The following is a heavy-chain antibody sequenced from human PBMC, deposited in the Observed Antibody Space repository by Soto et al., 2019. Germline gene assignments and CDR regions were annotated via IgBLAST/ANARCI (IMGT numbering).Heavy chain of an antibody. J-gene: IGHJ4*02. CDR3: ARAVGTMLRGAALY. D-gene: IGHD3-10*01. Sequence: DSVKVSCKASGYTFTGYYMNWVRQAPGQELEWMGWINPNSGGTNYAQKFQGRVTMTRDTSISTAYMELSRLRSDDTAVYYCARAVGTMLRGAALYWSPETLLTV. CDR1: GYTFTGYY. CDR2: INPNSGGT. V-gene: IGHV1-2*02.